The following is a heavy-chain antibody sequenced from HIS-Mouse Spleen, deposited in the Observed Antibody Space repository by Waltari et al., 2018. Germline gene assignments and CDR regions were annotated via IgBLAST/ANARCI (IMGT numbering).Heavy chain of an antibody. J-gene: IGHJ4*02. CDR2: IYYSGST. CDR1: GCSISRYY. V-gene: IGHV4-59*01. D-gene: IGHD1-26*01. CDR3: ARGLVAAGIFDY. Sequence: QVQLQESGPGLWTPAETLSLPCTLSGCSISRYYRSRLRQPPGKGLEWIGYIYYSGSTNYNPSLKSRITISVDTSKNQFSLKLSSVTAADTAVYYCARGLVAAGIFDYWGQGTLVTVSS.